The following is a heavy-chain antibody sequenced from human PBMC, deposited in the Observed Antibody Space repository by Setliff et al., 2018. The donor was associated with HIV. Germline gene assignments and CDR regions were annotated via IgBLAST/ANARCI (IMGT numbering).Heavy chain of an antibody. V-gene: IGHV4-59*08. CDR1: DGSFSSDY. Sequence: SETLSLTCTVSDGSFSSDYWTWIRQTPGKGLEWIGYIYYSGTTQCEPSLKNRCSMSIDTSKNQFSLKLSSVTAADTAVYYCARQTATGTSATFDSWGQGSLVTVSS. CDR3: ARQTATGTSATFDS. J-gene: IGHJ4*02. CDR2: IYYSGTT. D-gene: IGHD2-21*02.